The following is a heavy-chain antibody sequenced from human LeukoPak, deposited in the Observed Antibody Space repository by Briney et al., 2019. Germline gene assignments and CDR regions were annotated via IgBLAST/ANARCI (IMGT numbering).Heavy chain of an antibody. CDR3: AKDRDYDILTGYYSFDY. V-gene: IGHV3-30*02. D-gene: IGHD3-9*01. CDR2: IRYDGSNK. Sequence: GGSLRLSCAASGFTFSNYGMHWVRQAPGKGLEWVAFIRYDGSNKYYADSVKGRFTISRDNSKNTLYLQMNSLRAEDTAVYYCAKDRDYDILTGYYSFDYWGQGTLVTVSS. CDR1: GFTFSNYG. J-gene: IGHJ4*02.